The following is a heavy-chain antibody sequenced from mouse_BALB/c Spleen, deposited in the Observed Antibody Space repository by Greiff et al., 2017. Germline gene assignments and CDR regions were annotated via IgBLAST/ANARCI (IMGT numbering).Heavy chain of an antibody. CDR2: IHPSDSET. V-gene: IGHV1-74*01. CDR1: GFSFTRYW. D-gene: IGHD2-1*01. J-gene: IGHJ1*01. Sequence: QVQLQQPGGGLVGPGASGKLSCEASGFSFTRYWMNWVKQRPGQGLEWIGMIHPSDSETRLNQKFKGKATLTVDKSSSTAYMQLSSPTSEDSAVYYCARSIYYGNYDWYFDVWGAGTTVTVSS. CDR3: ARSIYYGNYDWYFDV.